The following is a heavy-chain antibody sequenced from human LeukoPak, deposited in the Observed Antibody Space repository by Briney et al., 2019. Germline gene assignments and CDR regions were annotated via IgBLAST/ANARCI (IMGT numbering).Heavy chain of an antibody. CDR3: ARDPGYCSGGSCYSHWYFDL. V-gene: IGHV4-4*02. CDR2: IYHSGST. J-gene: IGHJ2*01. CDR1: GGSISSSNW. Sequence: SGTLSLTCAVSGGSISSSNWWSWVRQPPGKGLEWIGEIYHSGSTNYNPSLKSRVTISVDKSKNQFSLKLSSVTAADTAVYYCARDPGYCSGGSCYSHWYFDLWGRGTLVTVSS. D-gene: IGHD2-15*01.